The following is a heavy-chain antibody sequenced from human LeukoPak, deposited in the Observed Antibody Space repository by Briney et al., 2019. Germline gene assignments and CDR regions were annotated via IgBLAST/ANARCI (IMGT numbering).Heavy chain of an antibody. V-gene: IGHV4-30-4*01. CDR3: AREKCSGGICYSGFDC. Sequence: PSETLSLTCTVSGGSISRGDYFWSWIRQPPGKGLEWIGYIYYSGSTYYNSSLKSRVTISIDTSKNQFSLKLSSVTAADTAVYYCAREKCSGGICYSGFDCWGQGTLVTVSS. CDR1: GGSISRGDYF. D-gene: IGHD2-15*01. J-gene: IGHJ4*02. CDR2: IYYSGST.